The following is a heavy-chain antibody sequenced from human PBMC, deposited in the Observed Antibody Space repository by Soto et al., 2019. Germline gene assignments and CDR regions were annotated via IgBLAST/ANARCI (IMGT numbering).Heavy chain of an antibody. CDR2: INPNSGGT. CDR3: ARDECGGDCYYRGRNWFDP. V-gene: IGHV1-2*02. D-gene: IGHD2-21*02. Sequence: ASVKVSCKASGYTFTGYYMHWVRQAPGQGLEWMGWINPNSGGTNYAQKFQGRVTMTRDTSISTAYMELSRLRSDDTAVYYCARDECGGDCYYRGRNWFDPWGQGTLVTVSS. CDR1: GYTFTGYY. J-gene: IGHJ5*02.